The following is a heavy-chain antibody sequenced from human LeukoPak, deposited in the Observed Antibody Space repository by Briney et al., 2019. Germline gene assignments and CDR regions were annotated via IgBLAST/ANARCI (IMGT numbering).Heavy chain of an antibody. CDR2: INHSGST. J-gene: IGHJ4*02. Sequence: PSETLSLTCAVYGGSCSGYYWSWIRQPPGKGLEWIGEINHSGSTNYNPSLESRVTISVDTSKNQFSLKRSSVTAADTAVYSCARGRGMSPDNEYWGPGTLVTVSS. D-gene: IGHD1-14*01. CDR1: GGSCSGYY. CDR3: ARGRGMSPDNEY. V-gene: IGHV4-34*01.